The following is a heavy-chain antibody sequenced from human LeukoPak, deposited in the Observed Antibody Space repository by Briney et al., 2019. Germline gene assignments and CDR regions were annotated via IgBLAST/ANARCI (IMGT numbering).Heavy chain of an antibody. D-gene: IGHD5-24*01. CDR3: ARLPSRDGYNYFDY. V-gene: IGHV3-30-3*01. Sequence: GGSLRLSCAASGFTFSSYAMHWVRQAPGKGLEWVAVISYDGSNKYYADSVKGRFTISRDNSENTLYLQMNSLRAEDTAVYYCARLPSRDGYNYFDYWGQGTQVTVSS. CDR1: GFTFSSYA. J-gene: IGHJ4*02. CDR2: ISYDGSNK.